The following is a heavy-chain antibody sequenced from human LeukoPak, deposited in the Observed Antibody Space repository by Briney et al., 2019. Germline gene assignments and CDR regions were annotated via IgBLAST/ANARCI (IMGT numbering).Heavy chain of an antibody. V-gene: IGHV3-30-3*01. D-gene: IGHD3-22*01. CDR2: ISYDGSNK. CDR3: ARDNSDSSGYFPYNWFDP. Sequence: GGSLRLSCAASGFTFSSYAMHWVRQAPGKGLEWVAVISYDGSNKYYADSVKGLFTISRGNSKNTLYLQMNSLRAEDTAVYYCARDNSDSSGYFPYNWFDPWGQGTLVTVSS. J-gene: IGHJ5*02. CDR1: GFTFSSYA.